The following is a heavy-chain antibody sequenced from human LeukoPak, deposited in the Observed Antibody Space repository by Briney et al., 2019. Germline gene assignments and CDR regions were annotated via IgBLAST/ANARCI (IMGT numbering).Heavy chain of an antibody. CDR3: ARFRTWGDKAFDY. V-gene: IGHV3-30*03. Sequence: PGRSLRLSCAASGFTFSTYGMHWVRQAPGKGLEWVAVISYDGSNEYYADSVKGRFTISRDSAKNSLYLQMNSLRAEDTAVYYCARFRTWGDKAFDYWGQGTLVTVSS. CDR1: GFTFSTYG. D-gene: IGHD2-21*02. CDR2: ISYDGSNE. J-gene: IGHJ4*02.